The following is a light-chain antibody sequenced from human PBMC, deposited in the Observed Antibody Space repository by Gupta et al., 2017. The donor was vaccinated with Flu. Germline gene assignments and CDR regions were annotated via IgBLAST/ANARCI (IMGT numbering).Light chain of an antibody. V-gene: IGKV4-1*01. CDR2: WAS. CDR3: QRSYGIPLT. Sequence: RATSECKSSQSVFSDAVRKNYLAWYQQKPGQPPRVLINWASIRATGVPDRFSGSGSGTDFTLTISKLQAEDLAVYYCQRSYGIPLTFGGGTKVEIK. CDR1: QSVFSDAVRKNY. J-gene: IGKJ4*01.